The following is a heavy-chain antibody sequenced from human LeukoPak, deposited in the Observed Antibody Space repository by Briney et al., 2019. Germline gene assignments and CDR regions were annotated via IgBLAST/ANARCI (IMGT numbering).Heavy chain of an antibody. V-gene: IGHV4-59*01. CDR1: GGSISGYY. CDR2: IYYTGST. CDR3: ARAGPRRDGYSLDY. Sequence: PSETLSLTCIVSGGSISGYYWSWIRQPPGKALEWIGYIYYTGSTGYNPSLESRVTISIDTSKNQFSLNLSSVTAADTAVYYCARAGPRRDGYSLDYWGQGNLVSVSS. D-gene: IGHD5-24*01. J-gene: IGHJ4*02.